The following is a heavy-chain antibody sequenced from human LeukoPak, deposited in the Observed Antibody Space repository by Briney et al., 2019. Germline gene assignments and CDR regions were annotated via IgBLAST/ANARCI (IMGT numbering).Heavy chain of an antibody. D-gene: IGHD2-21*02. CDR3: AGTTCGGDCYSEY. Sequence: GSLRLSCSASGFTFLSYAMHWVRQAPGKGLEYVSATSSDGGSTYYADSVKGRFTISRDNSKNTLYLQMNSLRAEDTAVYYCAGTTCGGDCYSEYWGQGTQVTVSS. CDR1: GFTFLSYA. V-gene: IGHV3-64*04. CDR2: TSSDGGST. J-gene: IGHJ4*02.